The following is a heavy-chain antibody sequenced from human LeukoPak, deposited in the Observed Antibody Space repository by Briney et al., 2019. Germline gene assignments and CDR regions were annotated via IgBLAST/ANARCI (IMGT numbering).Heavy chain of an antibody. Sequence: GASVKVSCKASGYTFTSYGISWARQAPGQGLEWMGWISAYNGNTNYAQKLQGRVTMTTDTSTSTAYMELRSLRSDDTAVYYCARVLVGATTNYFDYWGQGTLVTVSS. J-gene: IGHJ4*02. CDR2: ISAYNGNT. CDR3: ARVLVGATTNYFDY. CDR1: GYTFTSYG. D-gene: IGHD1-26*01. V-gene: IGHV1-18*01.